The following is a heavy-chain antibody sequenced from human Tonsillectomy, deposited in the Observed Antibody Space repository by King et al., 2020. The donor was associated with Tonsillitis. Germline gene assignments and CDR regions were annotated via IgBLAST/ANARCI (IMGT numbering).Heavy chain of an antibody. J-gene: IGHJ1*01. CDR2: ISARAPFT. Sequence: VQLVESGGGLVQPGGSLRLSCPASGFAFSNYAMSWVRQAPGKGLEWVSSISARAPFTYYTDSVKGRFTISRDNSKNMVYLQMNSLRAEDTAVYYCAKDPYYYDSDDYFEPRYFQHWGHGTLAT. CDR1: GFAFSNYA. CDR3: AKDPYYYDSDDYFEPRYFQH. D-gene: IGHD3-22*01. V-gene: IGHV3-23*04.